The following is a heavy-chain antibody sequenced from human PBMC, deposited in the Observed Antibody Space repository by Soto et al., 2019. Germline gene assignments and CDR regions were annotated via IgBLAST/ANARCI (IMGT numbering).Heavy chain of an antibody. CDR1: GFTFTRYS. CDR3: ARESEDLTSNFDY. V-gene: IGHV3-21*06. CDR2: ISSTTNYI. Sequence: GGSLRLSCAASGFTFTRYSMNWVRQAPGKGLEWVSSISSTTNYIYYGDSMRGRLTISRDNAKNSLYLEMNSLRAEDTAVYYCARESEDLTSNFDYWGQGTLVTVSS. J-gene: IGHJ4*02.